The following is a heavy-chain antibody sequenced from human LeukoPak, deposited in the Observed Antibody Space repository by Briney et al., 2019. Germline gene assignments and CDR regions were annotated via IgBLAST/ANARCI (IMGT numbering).Heavy chain of an antibody. CDR1: GFSFGNNW. CDR3: ATFSSGNYPKEPFNI. D-gene: IGHD3-22*01. Sequence: GSMTPSCIVYGFSFGNNWTNWVRQTQGKVMEWVAKIKTDGGQKTYVDSVRGRFTICRDNAKNSLYLEMSSLRAEDTALYYCATFSSGNYPKEPFNIWGQGTMVTVSS. CDR2: IKTDGGQK. V-gene: IGHV3-7*01. J-gene: IGHJ3*02.